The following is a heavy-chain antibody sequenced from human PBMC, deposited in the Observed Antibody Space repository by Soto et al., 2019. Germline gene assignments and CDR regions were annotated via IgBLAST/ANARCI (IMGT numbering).Heavy chain of an antibody. V-gene: IGHV1-18*01. Sequence: QVHLVQSGAEVKKPGASVKVSCKGSGYDFTTYGITWVRQAPGQGLEWMAWISAHNGNTYYAQKLQGRVTVTRDTSTSTAYMEVRSLRSDDTAMYYCARGRYGDYWGQGALVTVSS. J-gene: IGHJ4*02. CDR1: GYDFTTYG. CDR3: ARGRYGDY. D-gene: IGHD1-1*01. CDR2: ISAHNGNT.